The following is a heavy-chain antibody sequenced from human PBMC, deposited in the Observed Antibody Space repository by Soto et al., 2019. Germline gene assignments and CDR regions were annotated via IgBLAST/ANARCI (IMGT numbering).Heavy chain of an antibody. J-gene: IGHJ4*02. CDR1: GGSINNYY. CDR3: ARRYGGNFDY. CDR2: IYYSGST. V-gene: IGHV4-59*01. D-gene: IGHD1-26*01. Sequence: LETLPLTCTVSGGSINNYYWIWIRQPPGKGLEWIGYIYYSGSTNYNPSLKSRVTISVDTSKNQFSLKLSSVTAADTAVYYCARRYGGNFDYWGQGTLVTVSS.